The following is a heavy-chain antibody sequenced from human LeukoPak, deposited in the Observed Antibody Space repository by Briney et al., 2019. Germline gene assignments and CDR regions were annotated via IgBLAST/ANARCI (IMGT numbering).Heavy chain of an antibody. CDR2: IYPGDSDT. V-gene: IGHV5-51*01. CDR1: GYSFTSYW. J-gene: IGHJ5*02. Sequence: KPGESLKISCKGSGYSFTSYWIGWVRQMPGKGLEWMGIIYPGDSDTRYSPSFQGQVTISADKSISTAYLQWSSLKASDTAMYYCARHCAYYYDSSGYPSTMGWFDPWGQGTLVTVSS. CDR3: ARHCAYYYDSSGYPSTMGWFDP. D-gene: IGHD3-22*01.